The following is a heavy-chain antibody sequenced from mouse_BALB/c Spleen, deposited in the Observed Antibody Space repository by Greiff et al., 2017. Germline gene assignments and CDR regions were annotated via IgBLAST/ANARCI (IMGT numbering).Heavy chain of an antibody. J-gene: IGHJ2*01. CDR3: ARSGTTVVVDY. D-gene: IGHD1-1*01. Sequence: VQLQQSGAELVRPGTSVKVSCKASGYAFTNYLLEWVKQRPGQGLEWIGVINPGSGGTNYNEKFKGKATLTADKSSSTAYMQLSSLTSDDSAVYFCARSGTTVVVDYWGQGTTLTVSS. CDR2: INPGSGGT. V-gene: IGHV1-54*01. CDR1: GYAFTNYL.